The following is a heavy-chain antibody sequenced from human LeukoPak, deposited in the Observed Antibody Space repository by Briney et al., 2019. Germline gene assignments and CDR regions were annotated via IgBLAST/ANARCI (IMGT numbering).Heavy chain of an antibody. CDR2: INPNSGNT. D-gene: IGHD3-3*01. J-gene: IGHJ5*02. CDR3: ARVKDELIVGVVQGSGGWFDP. Sequence: ASVKVSCKASGYTSTSYDINWVRQAPGQRLEWMGWINPNSGNTDYAQNFQGRVTITRNTSISTAYMELRSLRSEDTAVYYCARVKDELIVGVVQGSGGWFDPWGQGTLVTVSS. CDR1: GYTSTSYD. V-gene: IGHV1-8*03.